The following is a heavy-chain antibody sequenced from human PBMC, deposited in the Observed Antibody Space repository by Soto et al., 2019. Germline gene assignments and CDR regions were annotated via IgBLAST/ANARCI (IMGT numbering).Heavy chain of an antibody. CDR2: LSGSSLTV. CDR1: GFTFGSYG. Sequence: EVQLLESGGGLVQPGGSLRLTCAASGFTFGSYGMSWVRQAPGKGLEWVSSLSGSSLTVYYADSVKGRFTISRDNSDNTLFLEMTSLRAEDTAFYYCAKDTRIAARPIGYFDHWGLGTLVTVSS. V-gene: IGHV3-23*01. J-gene: IGHJ4*02. D-gene: IGHD6-6*01. CDR3: AKDTRIAARPIGYFDH.